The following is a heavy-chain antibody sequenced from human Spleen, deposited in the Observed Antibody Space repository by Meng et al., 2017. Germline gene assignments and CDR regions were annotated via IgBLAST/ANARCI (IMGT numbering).Heavy chain of an antibody. CDR2: IGHSGIT. J-gene: IGHJ5*02. CDR1: GGSISTSGYY. Sequence: QPQLQESGPGLGKPSEALSLTCRVSGGSISTSGYYWGWIRPPPGKGLEWIGSIGHSGITYYTPSLKSRVTVSIDTSKSQFSLKLTSVTAADTAVYYCVRSSGWVRTGFDPWGQGTLVTVSS. CDR3: VRSSGWVRTGFDP. D-gene: IGHD6-19*01. V-gene: IGHV4-39*01.